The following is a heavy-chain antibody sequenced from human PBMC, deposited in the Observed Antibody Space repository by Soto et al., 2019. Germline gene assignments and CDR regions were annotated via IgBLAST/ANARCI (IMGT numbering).Heavy chain of an antibody. CDR2: INIDGTIT. CDR1: GFTSGLAFTNYW. J-gene: IGHJ4*02. V-gene: IGHV3-74*01. D-gene: IGHD1-1*01. Sequence: ELLLVESGGGLVQPGGSLRLSCAASGFTSGLAFTNYWMHWVRQPPGKGLVWVSRINIDGTITNYADSVEGRFTISRDNAKNTLYLQMNSLRVEDSAVYFSVSSLDRLPGWGQGTLVTVSS. CDR3: VSSLDRLPG.